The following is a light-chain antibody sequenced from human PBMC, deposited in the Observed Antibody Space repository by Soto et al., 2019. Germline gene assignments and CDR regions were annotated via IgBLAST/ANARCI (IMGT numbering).Light chain of an antibody. J-gene: IGKJ1*01. V-gene: IGKV3-20*01. CDR1: QYVGTR. CDR2: GAS. CDR3: QQYGRSPTT. Sequence: EIVLPQPPAPLPWSPGETPTLSSRASQYVGTRLAWYQHKHGQXPRXXIYGASNRATGIPDRFSGSGSGTDVTITISRLEPEDCAVYYCQQYGRSPTTFGQGTKVDIK.